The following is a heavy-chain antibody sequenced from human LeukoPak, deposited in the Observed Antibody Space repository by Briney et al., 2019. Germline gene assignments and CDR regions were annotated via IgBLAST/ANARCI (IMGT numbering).Heavy chain of an antibody. CDR3: AAAFGRWSAGTFDY. CDR1: GFTFTSSA. V-gene: IGHV1-58*01. CDR2: IVVGSGNT. Sequence: GASVKVSCKASGFTFTSSAVQWVRQARGQRLEWIGRIVVGSGNTNYAQKFQERVTITRDMSTSTAYMELSSLRSEDTAVYYCAAAFGRWSAGTFDYWGQGTLVTVSS. J-gene: IGHJ4*02. D-gene: IGHD3-10*01.